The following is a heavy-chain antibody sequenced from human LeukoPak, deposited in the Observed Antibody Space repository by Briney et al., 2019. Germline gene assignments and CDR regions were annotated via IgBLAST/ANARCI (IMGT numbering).Heavy chain of an antibody. CDR1: GGSISSYY. CDR2: IYYSGST. CDR3: ARGGGAAGNKNDY. V-gene: IGHV4-59*01. J-gene: IGHJ4*02. D-gene: IGHD6-13*01. Sequence: SETLSLTCTVSGGSISSYYWSWIRQPPGKGLEWIGYIYYSGSTNYNPSLKRRVTISVDTSKNQFSLKLSSVTAADTAVYYCARGGGAAGNKNDYWGQGTLVTVSS.